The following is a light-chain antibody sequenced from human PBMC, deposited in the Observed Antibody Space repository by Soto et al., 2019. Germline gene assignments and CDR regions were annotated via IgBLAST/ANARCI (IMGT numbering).Light chain of an antibody. Sequence: DIQLTHSLSTLPPYLGARVTFPSRQVQTASKPLIWYKQGQGRPPELLVYATSHLQRGVPSRFSGSGSGTDFTLAISSLQPEDFATYYCQQSYSLPPTFGQGTRVEI. CDR3: QQSYSLPPT. J-gene: IGKJ1*01. CDR2: ATS. CDR1: QTASKP. V-gene: IGKV1-39*01.